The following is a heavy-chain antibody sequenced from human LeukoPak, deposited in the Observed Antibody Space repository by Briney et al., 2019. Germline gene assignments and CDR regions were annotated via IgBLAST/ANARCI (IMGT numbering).Heavy chain of an antibody. CDR1: GGSFSGYY. D-gene: IGHD3-10*01. CDR3: ARDETGGDYFDY. CDR2: INHSGST. Sequence: PSETLSLTCAVYGGSFSGYYWSWIRQPPGKGLEWIGEINHSGSTNYNPSLKSRVTISVDTSKNQFSLKLSSVTAADTAVYYCARDETGGDYFDYWGQGTLVTVSS. V-gene: IGHV4-34*01. J-gene: IGHJ4*02.